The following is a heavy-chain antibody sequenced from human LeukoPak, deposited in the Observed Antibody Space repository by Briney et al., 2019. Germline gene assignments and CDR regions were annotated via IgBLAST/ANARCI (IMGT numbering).Heavy chain of an antibody. Sequence: AASVKVSCKASGGTFSSYAISWVRQAPGQGLEWMGRIIPILGIANYAQKFQGRVTITADKSTSTAYMELSSLRSEDTAVYYCATIKRGYPYGYFDFWGQGILVTVSS. CDR2: IIPILGIA. V-gene: IGHV1-69*04. D-gene: IGHD5-18*01. CDR1: GGTFSSYA. J-gene: IGHJ4*02. CDR3: ATIKRGYPYGYFDF.